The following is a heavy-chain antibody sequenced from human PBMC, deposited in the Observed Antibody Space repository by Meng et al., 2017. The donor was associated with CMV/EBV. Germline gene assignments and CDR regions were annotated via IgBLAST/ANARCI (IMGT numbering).Heavy chain of an antibody. CDR2: ISWDGSDT. CDR1: LTFDYYA. Sequence: LTFDYYAMHWVRQAPGKGLEWVALISWDGSDTYYADSVRGRFIISRDNSKNSHYLQMNSLRAEDTALYYCARDISPSPLRSAGYFDSWGQGTLVTVSS. J-gene: IGHJ4*02. CDR3: ARDISPSPLRSAGYFDS. D-gene: IGHD2/OR15-2a*01. V-gene: IGHV3-43D*03.